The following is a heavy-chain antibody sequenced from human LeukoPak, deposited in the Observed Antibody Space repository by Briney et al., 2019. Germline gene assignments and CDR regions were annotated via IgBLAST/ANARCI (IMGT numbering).Heavy chain of an antibody. CDR2: INSDGSST. Sequence: GGSLRLSCAASGFTFSSYWMHWVRQAPGKGLVWVSRINSDGSSTSYADSVKGRFTISRDNAKNTLYLQTNSLRAEDTAVYYCARPKDSGYDVGIFDYWGQGTLVTVSS. V-gene: IGHV3-74*01. CDR1: GFTFSSYW. D-gene: IGHD5-12*01. CDR3: ARPKDSGYDVGIFDY. J-gene: IGHJ4*02.